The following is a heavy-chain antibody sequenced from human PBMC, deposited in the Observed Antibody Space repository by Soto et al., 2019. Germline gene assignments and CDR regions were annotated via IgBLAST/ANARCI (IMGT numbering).Heavy chain of an antibody. CDR1: GFTFSSYA. J-gene: IGHJ4*02. CDR2: ISGSGGST. D-gene: IGHD6-13*01. V-gene: IGHV3-23*01. Sequence: GSLRLSCAASGFTFSSYAMSWVRQAPGKGLEWVSAISGSGGSTYYADSVKGRFTISRDNSKNTLYLQMNSLRAEDTAVYYCAKGPPREITYSSSWRSFDYWGQGTLVTVSS. CDR3: AKGPPREITYSSSWRSFDY.